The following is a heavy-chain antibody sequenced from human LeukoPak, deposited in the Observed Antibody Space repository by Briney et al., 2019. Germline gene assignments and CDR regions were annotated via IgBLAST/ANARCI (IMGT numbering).Heavy chain of an antibody. CDR2: IKQDGSEK. V-gene: IGHV3-7*01. CDR1: GFTFSSYW. Sequence: PGGSLRLSCAASGFTFSSYWMSWVRQAPGKGREGVANIKQDGSEKYYVDSVKGRFTISRDNAKNSLYLQMNSLRAEDTAVYYCASWMAAAGIARCHWGQGTLVTVSS. D-gene: IGHD6-13*01. J-gene: IGHJ4*02. CDR3: ASWMAAAGIARCH.